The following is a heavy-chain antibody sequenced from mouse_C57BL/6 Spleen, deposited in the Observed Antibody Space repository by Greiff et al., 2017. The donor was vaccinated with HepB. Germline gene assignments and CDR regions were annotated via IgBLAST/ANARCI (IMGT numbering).Heavy chain of an antibody. CDR2: ISSGGDYI. Sequence: EVKVVESGEGLVKPGGSLKLSCAASGFTFSSYAMSWVRQTPEKRLEWVAYISSGGDYIYYADTVKGRFTISRDNARNTLYLQMSSLKSEDTAMYYCTREGRGNYFDYWGQGTTLTVSS. D-gene: IGHD1-1*01. J-gene: IGHJ2*01. V-gene: IGHV5-9-1*02. CDR3: TREGRGNYFDY. CDR1: GFTFSSYA.